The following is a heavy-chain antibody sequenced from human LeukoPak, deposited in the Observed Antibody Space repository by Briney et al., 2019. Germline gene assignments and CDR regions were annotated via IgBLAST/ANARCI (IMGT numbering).Heavy chain of an antibody. CDR3: ARGLTGYSDAFDI. J-gene: IGHJ3*02. CDR2: IIPIFGTA. D-gene: IGHD3-9*01. CDR1: GGTFSSYA. V-gene: IGHV1-69*13. Sequence: ASVKVSCKASGGTFSSYAISWVRQAPGQGLEWMGGIIPIFGTANYAQKFQGRVTITADESTSTAYMELGSLRSEDTAVYYCARGLTGYSDAFDIWGQGTMVTVSS.